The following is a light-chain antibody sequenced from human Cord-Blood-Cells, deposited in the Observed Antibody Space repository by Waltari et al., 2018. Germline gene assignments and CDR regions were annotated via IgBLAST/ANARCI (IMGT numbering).Light chain of an antibody. CDR1: SSNIGSNY. Sequence: QSVLTQPPSASGTPGQRVTISCSGSSSNIGSNYVYWYQQLPGTAPNLLIYRNNQRPSGVPDRSSGSKAGTSASLAISGLRSEDEADYYCAAWDDSLSGWVFGGGTKLTVL. V-gene: IGLV1-47*01. CDR2: RNN. J-gene: IGLJ3*02. CDR3: AAWDDSLSGWV.